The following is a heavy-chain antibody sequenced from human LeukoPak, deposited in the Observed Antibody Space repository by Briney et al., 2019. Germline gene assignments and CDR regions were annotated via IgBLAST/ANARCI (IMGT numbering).Heavy chain of an antibody. CDR3: AKAPDHRAPNGYFDP. Sequence: GGSLRLSCAVSGLPFSSYAMSWVRQAPGKGLEWVSGISGSGGSTVYAESVQGRFTISRDNSKNTIFLQMNSLRAEDTAVYYCAKAPDHRAPNGYFDPWAQGTLVTVSS. CDR2: ISGSGGST. J-gene: IGHJ5*02. D-gene: IGHD5-24*01. CDR1: GLPFSSYA. V-gene: IGHV3-23*01.